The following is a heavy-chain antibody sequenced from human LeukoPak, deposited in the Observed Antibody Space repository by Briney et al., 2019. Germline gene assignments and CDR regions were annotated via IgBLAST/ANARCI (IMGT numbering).Heavy chain of an antibody. D-gene: IGHD6-19*01. J-gene: IGHJ4*02. Sequence: GGSLRLSCVASGFTLTSHSTSWARQVPGQGLEWISSFLRTGTSVYYADSVRGRFTISRDNSKNTLYLQMNSLRAEDTGVYYCAKDLRPDNGWDFDFWGQGTRVTVSS. V-gene: IGHV3-23*05. CDR1: GFTLTSHS. CDR3: AKDLRPDNGWDFDF. CDR2: FLRTGTSV.